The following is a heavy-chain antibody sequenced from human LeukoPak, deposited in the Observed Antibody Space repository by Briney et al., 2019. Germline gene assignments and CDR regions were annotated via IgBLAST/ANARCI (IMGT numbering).Heavy chain of an antibody. J-gene: IGHJ4*02. V-gene: IGHV4-34*01. Sequence: PSETLSLTCAVYGGSFSGYYWSWIRQPPGKGLEWIGEINHSGSTNYNPSLKSRVTISVDTSNNQFSLKLSSVTAADTAVYYCARGTIFGVIINYFDYWGQGTLVTVSS. CDR3: ARGTIFGVIINYFDY. CDR1: GGSFSGYY. CDR2: INHSGST. D-gene: IGHD3-3*01.